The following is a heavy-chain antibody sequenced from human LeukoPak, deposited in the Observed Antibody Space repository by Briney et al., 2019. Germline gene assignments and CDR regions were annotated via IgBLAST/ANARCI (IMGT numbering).Heavy chain of an antibody. J-gene: IGHJ4*02. CDR1: GYLFISHG. Sequence: WASVKVSCKASGYLFISHGLTWVRQAPGQGLEWMGWISTYSANATYAQNFQGRVTMTTDTSTETAYLELSSLRSDDTAVYYCALSGTRYNSAWCRIWGQGTLVTVSS. V-gene: IGHV1-18*01. D-gene: IGHD6-19*01. CDR2: ISTYSANA. CDR3: ALSGTRYNSAWCRI.